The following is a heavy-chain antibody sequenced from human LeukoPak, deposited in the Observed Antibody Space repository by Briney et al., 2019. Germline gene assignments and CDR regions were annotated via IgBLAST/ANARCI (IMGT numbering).Heavy chain of an antibody. CDR2: MEKELNGYAT. Sequence: GGSLRLSCAASGFTFSDSSIHWVRQASGKGLEWIGLMEKELNGYATAYAASVRGRFTISRDDSQNTAYLHMDSLKTEDTALYYCTRDSGTYNWLDPWGQGTLVTVSS. CDR3: TRDSGTYNWLDP. CDR1: GFTFSDSS. J-gene: IGHJ5*02. D-gene: IGHD1-26*01. V-gene: IGHV3-73*01.